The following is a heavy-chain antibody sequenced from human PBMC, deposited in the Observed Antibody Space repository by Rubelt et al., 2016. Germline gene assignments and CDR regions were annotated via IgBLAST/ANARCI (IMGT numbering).Heavy chain of an antibody. Sequence: QVQLVQSGAEVKKPGASVKVSCKASGYTFTSYGISWVRQAPGQGLEWMGWISAYNGNTNFAPMLQCSATMPPDTATGTAYMVLRSLRPDDTAVYYCAGGSGSSSRGNFDYWGQGTLVTVSS. D-gene: IGHD3-3*01. J-gene: IGHJ4*02. V-gene: IGHV1-18*01. CDR3: AGGSGSSSRGNFDY. CDR2: ISAYNGNT. CDR1: GYTFTSYG.